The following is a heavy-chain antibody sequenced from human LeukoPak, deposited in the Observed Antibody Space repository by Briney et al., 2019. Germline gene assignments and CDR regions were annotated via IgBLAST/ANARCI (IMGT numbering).Heavy chain of an antibody. J-gene: IGHJ6*03. V-gene: IGHV4-59*01. CDR1: GGSISSYY. Sequence: SETLSLTCTVSGGSISSYYWRWIRQPPGKGLEWIGCIYYSGSTNYNPSIKSRVTISVDTSKNQFSLKLSSVTAADTAVYYCARGSTYYDILTGYYASYYYMDVWGKGTTVTISS. CDR3: ARGSTYYDILTGYYASYYYMDV. CDR2: IYYSGST. D-gene: IGHD3-9*01.